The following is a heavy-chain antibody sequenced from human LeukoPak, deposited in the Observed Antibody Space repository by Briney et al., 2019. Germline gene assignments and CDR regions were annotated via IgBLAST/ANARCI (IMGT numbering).Heavy chain of an antibody. V-gene: IGHV4-39*01. J-gene: IGHJ4*02. D-gene: IGHD1-26*01. CDR1: GGSISSSSYY. CDR2: IYYSGST. CDR3: ARQGRIGSYYAQDY. Sequence: PSETLSLTCTVSGGSISSSSYYWGWIRPPPGKGLEWLGSIYYSGSTYYNPSLKSRVTISVDTSKNQFSLKLSSVTAADTAVYYCARQGRIGSYYAQDYWGQGTLVTVSS.